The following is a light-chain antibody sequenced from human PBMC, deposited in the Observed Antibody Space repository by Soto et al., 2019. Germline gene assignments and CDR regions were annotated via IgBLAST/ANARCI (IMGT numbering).Light chain of an antibody. CDR3: QQSYSSPHT. V-gene: IGKV1-39*01. CDR2: AAS. CDR1: QSISSY. Sequence: DIQMTQSPSSLSASVGDRVTITCRASQSISSYLNWYQQKPWRAPNLLIFAASTLHSGVPSRFSGSGSGTDFTLTISSLQPEDFATYHCQQSYSSPHTFGQGTKLEIK. J-gene: IGKJ2*01.